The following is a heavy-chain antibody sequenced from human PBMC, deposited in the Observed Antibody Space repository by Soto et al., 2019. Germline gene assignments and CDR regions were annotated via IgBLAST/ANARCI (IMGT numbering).Heavy chain of an antibody. CDR2: IYYSGST. J-gene: IGHJ5*02. CDR1: GGSVSSGSYY. Sequence: PSETLSLTCTVSGGSVSSGSYYWSWSLQPPGKGLEWIGYIYYSGSTNYNPSLKSRVTISVDTSKNQFSLKLSSVTAADTAVYYCARSESHYDFWSGSINWFDPWGQGTLFTVSS. D-gene: IGHD3-3*01. CDR3: ARSESHYDFWSGSINWFDP. V-gene: IGHV4-61*01.